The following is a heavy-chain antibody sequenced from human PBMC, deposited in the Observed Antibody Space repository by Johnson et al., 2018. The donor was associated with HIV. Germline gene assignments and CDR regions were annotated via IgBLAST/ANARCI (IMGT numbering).Heavy chain of an antibody. Sequence: QMQLVESGGGVVQPGRSLRLSCAASGFTCSSYAMHWVRQAPGKGLEWVAVISYDGSNKYYADSVKGRFTIARDNSKHTLYLQMNSLRAEDTAVYYSAKAMSPMVRGNIWGQGTMVTVSS. V-gene: IGHV3-30*04. CDR3: AKAMSPMVRGNI. CDR2: ISYDGSNK. CDR1: GFTCSSYA. D-gene: IGHD3-10*01. J-gene: IGHJ3*02.